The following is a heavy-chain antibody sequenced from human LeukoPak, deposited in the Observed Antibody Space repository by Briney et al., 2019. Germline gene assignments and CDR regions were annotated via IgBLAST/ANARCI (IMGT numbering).Heavy chain of an antibody. Sequence: GGSLRLSCAASGFAFDDYGMSWVRQAPGKGLEWVSGINWNGGSTGYAHSVKGRFTISRENAKSSLYLQMNSLRAEDTALYYCARALEGAPNWFDPWGQGTLVTVSS. CDR2: INWNGGST. CDR3: ARALEGAPNWFDP. J-gene: IGHJ5*02. V-gene: IGHV3-20*04. D-gene: IGHD4/OR15-4a*01. CDR1: GFAFDDYG.